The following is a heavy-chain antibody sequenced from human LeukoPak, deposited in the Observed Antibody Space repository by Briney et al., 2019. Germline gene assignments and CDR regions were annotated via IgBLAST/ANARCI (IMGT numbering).Heavy chain of an antibody. CDR3: ARDQGSGSYYNSAWFDP. J-gene: IGHJ5*02. CDR1: GGTFSSYA. Sequence: ASVKVSCKASGGTFSSYAISWVRQAPGQGLEWMGGIIPISGTANYAQKFQGRVTITTDESTSTAYMELSSLRSEDTAVYYCARDQGSGSYYNSAWFDPWGQGTLVTVSS. V-gene: IGHV1-69*05. CDR2: IIPISGTA. D-gene: IGHD3-10*01.